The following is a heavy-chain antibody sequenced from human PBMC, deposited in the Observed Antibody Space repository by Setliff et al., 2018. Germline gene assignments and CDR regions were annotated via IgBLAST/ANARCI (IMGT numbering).Heavy chain of an antibody. CDR1: GGSFTNYY. V-gene: IGHV4-34*01. CDR3: RYWSGYYNNDY. Sequence: ASETLSLTCTVYGGSFTNYYWGWIRQSPGKGLEWIGEINHSGSTNYNPSLKSRLTISVDASTNQFSPKLYSVTAADTAVYYCRYWSGYYNNDYWGQGTLVTVSS. CDR2: INHSGST. D-gene: IGHD3-3*01. J-gene: IGHJ4*02.